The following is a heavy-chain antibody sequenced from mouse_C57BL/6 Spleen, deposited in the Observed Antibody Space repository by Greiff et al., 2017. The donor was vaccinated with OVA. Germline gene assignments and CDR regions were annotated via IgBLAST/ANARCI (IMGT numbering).Heavy chain of an antibody. CDR2: IYPGDGDT. CDR3: ASYDYYGSSQAWFAY. V-gene: IGHV1-80*01. D-gene: IGHD1-1*01. Sequence: QVQLQQSGAELVKPGASVKISCKASGYAFSSYWMNWVKQRPGKGLEWIGQIYPGDGDTNYNGKFKGKATLTADKSSSTAYMQLSSLTSEDSAVYFCASYDYYGSSQAWFAYWGQGTLVTVSA. CDR1: GYAFSSYW. J-gene: IGHJ3*01.